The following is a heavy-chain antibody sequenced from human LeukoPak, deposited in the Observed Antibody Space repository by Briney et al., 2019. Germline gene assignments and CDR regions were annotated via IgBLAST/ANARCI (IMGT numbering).Heavy chain of an antibody. CDR2: IYYSGST. CDR3: ARAPQYYDSSGYYYYYMGV. D-gene: IGHD3-22*01. V-gene: IGHV4-59*01. J-gene: IGHJ6*03. CDR1: GGSISTYY. Sequence: SETLSLTCTVSGGSISTYYWSWIRQPPGKGLEWIGYIYYSGSTNYNPSLKSRVTLSVDTSKNQFSLNLSSVTAADTAVYYCARAPQYYDSSGYYYYYMGVWGKGTTVTVSS.